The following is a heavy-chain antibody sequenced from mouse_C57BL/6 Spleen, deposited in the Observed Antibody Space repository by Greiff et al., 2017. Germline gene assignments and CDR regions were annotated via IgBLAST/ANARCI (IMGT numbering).Heavy chain of an antibody. V-gene: IGHV1-80*01. Sequence: VKLMESGAELVKPGASVKISCKASGYAFSSYWMNWVKQRPGKGLEWIGQIYPGDGDTNYNGKFKGKATLTADKSSSTAYMQLSSLTSEDSAVYFCARSHYDYLYAMDYWGQGTSVTVSS. CDR3: ARSHYDYLYAMDY. CDR1: GYAFSSYW. J-gene: IGHJ4*01. CDR2: IYPGDGDT. D-gene: IGHD2-4*01.